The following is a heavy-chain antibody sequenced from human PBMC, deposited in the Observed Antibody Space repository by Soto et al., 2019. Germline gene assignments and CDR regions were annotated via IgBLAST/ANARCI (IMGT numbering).Heavy chain of an antibody. J-gene: IGHJ4*02. CDR1: GGSISSSSYY. CDR2: IYYSGST. CDR3: ARHAGGYYDFWSGPFDY. V-gene: IGHV4-39*01. Sequence: PSETLSLTCTVSGGSISSSSYYWGWIRQPPGKGLEWIGSIYYSGSTYYNPSLKSRVTISVDTSKNQFPLKLSSVTAADTAVYYCARHAGGYYDFWSGPFDYWGKGTLVTVSS. D-gene: IGHD3-3*01.